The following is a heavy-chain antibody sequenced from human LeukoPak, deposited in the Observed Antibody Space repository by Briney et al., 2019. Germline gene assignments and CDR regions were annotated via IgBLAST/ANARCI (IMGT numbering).Heavy chain of an antibody. J-gene: IGHJ4*02. V-gene: IGHV1-69*13. Sequence: GASVTVSCKASGGTFSSYAISWVRQAPGQGLEWMGGIIPIFGTANYAQKFQGRVTITADESTSTAYMELSSLRSEDTAVYYCARSKDLRLDDIYYWGQGTLVTVSS. D-gene: IGHD3-9*01. CDR3: ARSKDLRLDDIYY. CDR1: GGTFSSYA. CDR2: IIPIFGTA.